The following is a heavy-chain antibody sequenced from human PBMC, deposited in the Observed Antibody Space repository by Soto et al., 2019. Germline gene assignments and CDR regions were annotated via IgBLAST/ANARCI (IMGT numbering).Heavy chain of an antibody. CDR2: INHSGST. CDR3: ARLRYCSGGSCYTSGWFDP. CDR1: GGSFSGYY. D-gene: IGHD2-15*01. V-gene: IGHV4-34*01. J-gene: IGHJ5*02. Sequence: SETLSLTCAVYGGSFSGYYWSWIRQPPGKGLEWIGEINHSGSTNYNPSLKSRVTISVDTSKNQFSLKLSSVTAADTAVYYCARLRYCSGGSCYTSGWFDPWGQGTLVTVSS.